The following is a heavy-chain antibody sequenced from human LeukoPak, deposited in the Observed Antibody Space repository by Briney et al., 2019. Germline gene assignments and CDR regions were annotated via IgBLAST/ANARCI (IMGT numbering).Heavy chain of an antibody. CDR1: GFTFSDYY. D-gene: IGHD2-2*01. CDR3: ARDPPDIVVVPAARLWFDP. J-gene: IGHJ5*02. CDR2: ISSSGSTI. V-gene: IGHV3-11*04. Sequence: VGSLRLSCAASGFTFSDYYMSWIRQAPGKGLEWVSYISSSGSTIYYADSVKGRFTISRDNAKNSLYLQMNSLRAEDTAVYYCARDPPDIVVVPAARLWFDPWGQGTLVTVSS.